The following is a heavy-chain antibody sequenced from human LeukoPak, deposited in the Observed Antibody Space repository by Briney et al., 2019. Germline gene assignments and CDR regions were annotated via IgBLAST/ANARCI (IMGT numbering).Heavy chain of an antibody. J-gene: IGHJ4*02. CDR1: GGSFSGYY. CDR3: ARHNGDILTGYLDY. D-gene: IGHD3-9*01. Sequence: PSETLSLTCAVYGGSFSGYYWSWIRQPPGKGLEWIGEINHSGSTNYNPSLKSRVTISVDTSKNQFSLKLSSVTAADTAVYYCARHNGDILTGYLDYWGQGTLVTVSS. V-gene: IGHV4-34*01. CDR2: INHSGST.